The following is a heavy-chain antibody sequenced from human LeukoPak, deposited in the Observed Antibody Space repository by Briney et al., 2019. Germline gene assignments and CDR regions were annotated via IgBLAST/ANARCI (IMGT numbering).Heavy chain of an antibody. Sequence: GGSLRLSCAASGFTFRTSAFSWVSQSPGRGLEWVSTVGTDSDTYYADSVKGRFPISRDNSKNTVYLQMTGLRADDTAVYYCAKKTPGIHPFDSWGQGTLVTVSA. V-gene: IGHV3-23*01. D-gene: IGHD6-13*01. CDR2: VGTDSDT. J-gene: IGHJ4*02. CDR1: GFTFRTSA. CDR3: AKKTPGIHPFDS.